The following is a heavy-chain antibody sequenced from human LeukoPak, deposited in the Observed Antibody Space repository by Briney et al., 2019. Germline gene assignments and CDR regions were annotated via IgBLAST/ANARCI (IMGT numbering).Heavy chain of an antibody. CDR2: ITSSASST. V-gene: IGHV3-23*01. D-gene: IGHD1-26*01. CDR3: AKGGATILRPYEF. Sequence: GGSLRLSCAASGFTFGNYAMTWVRQAPGKGLEWVSTITSSASSTDYADSVKGRFTISRDNSKNILYLQMNSLRAEDTAVYYCAKGGATILRPYEFWGQGTLVTVSS. CDR1: GFTFGNYA. J-gene: IGHJ4*02.